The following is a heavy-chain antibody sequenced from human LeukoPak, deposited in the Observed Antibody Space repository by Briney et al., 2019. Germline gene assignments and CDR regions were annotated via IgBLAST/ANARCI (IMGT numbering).Heavy chain of an antibody. CDR3: ARREPDIVVVVAAIDAFDI. V-gene: IGHV1-2*02. Sequence: ASVKVSCKASGYTFTGYYMHWVRQAPGQGLEWMGWINPNSGGTNYAQKFQGRVTTTRDTSISTAYMELSRLRSDDTAVYYCARREPDIVVVVAAIDAFDIWGQGTMVTVSS. D-gene: IGHD2-15*01. CDR1: GYTFTGYY. CDR2: INPNSGGT. J-gene: IGHJ3*02.